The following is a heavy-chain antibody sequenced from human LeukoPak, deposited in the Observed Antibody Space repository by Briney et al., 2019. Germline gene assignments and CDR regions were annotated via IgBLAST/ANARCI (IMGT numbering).Heavy chain of an antibody. Sequence: SETLSLTCTVSGGSISSYYWSWIRQPPGKGLEWIGYIYYSRSTNYNPSLKSRVTISVDTSKNQFSLKLSSVTAADTAVYYCARETYFDWLQFDYWGQGTLVTVSS. V-gene: IGHV4-59*12. CDR3: ARETYFDWLQFDY. J-gene: IGHJ4*02. D-gene: IGHD3-9*01. CDR2: IYYSRST. CDR1: GGSISSYY.